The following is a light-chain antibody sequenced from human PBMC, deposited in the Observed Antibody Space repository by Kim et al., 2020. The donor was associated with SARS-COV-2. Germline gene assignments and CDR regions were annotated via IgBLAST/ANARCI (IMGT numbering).Light chain of an antibody. CDR3: AAWDDSLNGRV. CDR1: SSNIGSNT. V-gene: IGLV1-44*01. Sequence: LVTQPPSSSVTPGQRVTISCSGSSSNIGSNTVNWYQQLPGTAPKLLIYSNNQRPSGVPDRFSGSKSGTSASLAISGLQSEDEADYYCAAWDDSLNGRVFGGGPQLTVL. J-gene: IGLJ3*02. CDR2: SNN.